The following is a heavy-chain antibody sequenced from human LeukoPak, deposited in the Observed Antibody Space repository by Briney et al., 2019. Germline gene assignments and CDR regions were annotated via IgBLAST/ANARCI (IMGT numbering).Heavy chain of an antibody. Sequence: GGSLRLSCAASGFTFSSYWMSWVRQAPGKGLEWVANIKQDGSEKYYVDSVKGRFTISRDNAKNSLYLQMNSLRDEDTAVYYCATLTTVTTPDYWGQGTLVTVSS. CDR3: ATLTTVTTPDY. D-gene: IGHD4-17*01. J-gene: IGHJ4*02. CDR2: IKQDGSEK. V-gene: IGHV3-7*01. CDR1: GFTFSSYW.